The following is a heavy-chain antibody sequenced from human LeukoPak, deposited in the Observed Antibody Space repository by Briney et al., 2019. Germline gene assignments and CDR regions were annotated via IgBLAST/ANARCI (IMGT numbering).Heavy chain of an antibody. Sequence: SVKVSCKASGGTFSSYAISWVRQAPGQGREWMGGIIPIFGTANYAQKFQDRVTITADESPSTAYMELSSLRSEDTAVYYCARSSIAVATIGYYYGMDVWGKGTTVTASS. D-gene: IGHD5-12*01. CDR2: IIPIFGTA. J-gene: IGHJ6*04. V-gene: IGHV1-69*13. CDR1: GGTFSSYA. CDR3: ARSSIAVATIGYYYGMDV.